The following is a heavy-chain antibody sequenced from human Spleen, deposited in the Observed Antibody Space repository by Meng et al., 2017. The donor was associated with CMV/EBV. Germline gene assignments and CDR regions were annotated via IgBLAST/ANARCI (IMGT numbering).Heavy chain of an antibody. CDR2: INRSGSP. J-gene: IGHJ4*02. CDR3: ARVIGSYRGYDY. D-gene: IGHD5-12*01. V-gene: IGHV4-34*01. Sequence: RAVDDGSVSGCYWPWVRQPPGEGVGGIGVINRSGSPNYNPSLRIRLTISVDTSKNQFSLRLSCVSGADTAVYYCARVIGSYRGYDYWGQGTLVTVSS. CDR1: DGSVSGCY.